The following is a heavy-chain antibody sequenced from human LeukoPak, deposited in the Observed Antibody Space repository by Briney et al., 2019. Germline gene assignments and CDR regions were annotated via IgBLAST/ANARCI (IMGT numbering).Heavy chain of an antibody. J-gene: IGHJ4*02. V-gene: IGHV4-59*08. CDR2: IYYSGST. D-gene: IGHD6-13*01. CDR3: ASMYSSSWYFLDY. Sequence: SETLSLTCTVSGGSTSSYYWSWFRQPPGKGLEWIGYIYYSGSTNYNPSLKSRVTISVDTSKNQFSLKLSSVTAADTAVYYCASMYSSSWYFLDYWGQGTLVTVSS. CDR1: GGSTSSYY.